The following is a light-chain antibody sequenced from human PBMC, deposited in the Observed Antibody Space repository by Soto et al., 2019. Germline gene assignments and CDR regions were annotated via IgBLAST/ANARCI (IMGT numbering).Light chain of an antibody. J-gene: IGKJ4*01. Sequence: EIVLTQSPGTLSLSPGERATLSCRASQSVSSTYLAWYQQKPGQAPRLLIYGASSRATGIPDRFSGSGSGTDFPLTISRLEPEDLAVYYCQQYGTSPFTFGGGTNGEIK. CDR2: GAS. CDR1: QSVSSTY. V-gene: IGKV3-20*01. CDR3: QQYGTSPFT.